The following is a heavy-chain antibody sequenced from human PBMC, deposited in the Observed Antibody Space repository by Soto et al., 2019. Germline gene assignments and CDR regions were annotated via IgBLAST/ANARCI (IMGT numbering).Heavy chain of an antibody. Sequence: GASVKVSCKASGGTFSSYAISWVRQAPGQGLEWMGGIIPIFGTANYAQKFQGRVTITADESTSTAYVELSSLRSEDTAVYYCAPTVGYSSGWYTAYWGQGTLVTVSS. CDR3: APTVGYSSGWYTAY. D-gene: IGHD6-19*01. V-gene: IGHV1-69*13. J-gene: IGHJ4*02. CDR2: IIPIFGTA. CDR1: GGTFSSYA.